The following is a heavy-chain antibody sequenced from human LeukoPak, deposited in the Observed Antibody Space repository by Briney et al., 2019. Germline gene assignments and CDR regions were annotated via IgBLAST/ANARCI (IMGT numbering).Heavy chain of an antibody. J-gene: IGHJ1*01. Sequence: PGGSLRLSCAASGFTFSSYAMSWVRQAPGKGLEWVSAISGSGGSTYYADSVKGRFTISRDNSKNTLYLQMNSLRAEDTAVYYCAKDWWDSNGYYLDDFQHWGQGTLVTVSS. V-gene: IGHV3-23*01. CDR2: ISGSGGST. CDR3: AKDWWDSNGYYLDDFQH. D-gene: IGHD3-22*01. CDR1: GFTFSSYA.